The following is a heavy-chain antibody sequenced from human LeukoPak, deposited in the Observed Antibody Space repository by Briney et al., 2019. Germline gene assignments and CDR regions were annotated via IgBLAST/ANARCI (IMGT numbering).Heavy chain of an antibody. CDR1: GFTFSSYA. V-gene: IGHV3-23*01. Sequence: GGSLRLSCAASGFTFSSYAMSSVRQAPGKGLGWVSGISGSGGSTYDADSVQGRFTISRDNSKNTLYLQMNSLRAEDTAVYYCAKDSPRGYYYYMDVWGKGTTVTVSS. J-gene: IGHJ6*03. CDR3: AKDSPRGYYYYMDV. CDR2: ISGSGGST.